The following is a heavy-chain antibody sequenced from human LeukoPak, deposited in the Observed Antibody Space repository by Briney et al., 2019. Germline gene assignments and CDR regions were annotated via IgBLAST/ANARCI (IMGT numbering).Heavy chain of an antibody. CDR2: IYYSGST. CDR3: ARDFANGYYFDY. J-gene: IGHJ4*02. Sequence: SETLSLTCTVSGGSIGSGGYYWSWIRQHPGKGLEWIGFIYYSGSTYYNPSLQSRITISVDTSKNQFSLKLSSVTAADTAVYYCARDFANGYYFDYWGQGTLVTVSS. D-gene: IGHD2-8*01. V-gene: IGHV4-31*03. CDR1: GGSIGSGGYY.